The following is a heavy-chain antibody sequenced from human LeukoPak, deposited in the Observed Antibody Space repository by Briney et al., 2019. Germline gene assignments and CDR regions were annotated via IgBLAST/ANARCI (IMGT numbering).Heavy chain of an antibody. CDR2: MNPNSGIT. D-gene: IGHD3-10*01. Sequence: ASVKVSCKTSGYTFTSYDVNWVRQATGQGLEWMGYMNPNSGITGFAQKFQGRITMTWDTSISTAYMELNSLRSEDTAVYFCAREPRRFGDWGQGTLITVSS. V-gene: IGHV1-8*01. CDR3: AREPRRFGD. CDR1: GYTFTSYD. J-gene: IGHJ4*02.